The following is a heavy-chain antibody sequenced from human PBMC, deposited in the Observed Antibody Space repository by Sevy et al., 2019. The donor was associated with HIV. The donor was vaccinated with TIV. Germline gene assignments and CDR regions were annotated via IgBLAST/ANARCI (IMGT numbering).Heavy chain of an antibody. Sequence: GGSLRLSCAASGITFSLNAMHWVRQAPGKGLEWVAVISYDGNDKYYEDSVKGRFTISRDNAKNSLYLQMNSLRAEDTTVFYCARDQKGQYSAYDGAGYYGMDVWGQGTTVTVSS. V-gene: IGHV3-30*07. CDR3: ARDQKGQYSAYDGAGYYGMDV. CDR2: ISYDGNDK. J-gene: IGHJ6*02. D-gene: IGHD5-12*01. CDR1: GITFSLNA.